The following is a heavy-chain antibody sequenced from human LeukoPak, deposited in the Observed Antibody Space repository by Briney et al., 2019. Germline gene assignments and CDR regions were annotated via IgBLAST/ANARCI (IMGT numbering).Heavy chain of an antibody. CDR3: ARDRNGVFDY. CDR1: GFTFSTYW. V-gene: IGHV3-74*01. CDR2: INYDGRST. Sequence: PGGSLRLSCAASGFTFSTYWVHWVRQVPGKGLVWVSRINYDGRSTTYADSVKGRFTISRDNAKNTLYLQMNSLRAEDTAVYYCARDRNGVFDYWGQGTLVTVSS. J-gene: IGHJ4*02. D-gene: IGHD2-8*01.